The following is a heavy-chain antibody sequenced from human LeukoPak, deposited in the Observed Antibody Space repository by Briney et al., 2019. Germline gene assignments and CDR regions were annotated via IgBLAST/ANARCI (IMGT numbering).Heavy chain of an antibody. D-gene: IGHD6-6*01. CDR1: GYTFTGYY. V-gene: IGHV1-2*02. CDR3: ARHSSSKTFDY. CDR2: VNPNSGGT. Sequence: ASVKVSCKASGYTFTGYYMHWVRQAPGQGLEWMVWVNPNSGGTNYAQKFQGRVTMTRDTSISTAYMELSRLRSDDTAAYYCARHSSSKTFDYWGQGTLVTVSS. J-gene: IGHJ4*02.